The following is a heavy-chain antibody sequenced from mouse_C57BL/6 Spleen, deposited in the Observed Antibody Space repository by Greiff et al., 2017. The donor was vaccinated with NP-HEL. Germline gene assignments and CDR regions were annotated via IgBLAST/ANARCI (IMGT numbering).Heavy chain of an antibody. CDR3: TRPAY. J-gene: IGHJ3*01. V-gene: IGHV1-15*01. Sequence: LQESGAELVRPGASVTLSCKASGYTFTDYEMHWVKQTPVHGLEWIGAIDPETGGTAYNQKFKGKAILTADKSSSTAYMELRSLTSEDSAVYYCTRPAYWGQGTLVTVSA. CDR2: IDPETGGT. CDR1: GYTFTDYE.